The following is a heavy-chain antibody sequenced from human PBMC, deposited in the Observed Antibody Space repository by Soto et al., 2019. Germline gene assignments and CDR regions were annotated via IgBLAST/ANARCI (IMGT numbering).Heavy chain of an antibody. J-gene: IGHJ4*02. V-gene: IGHV3-23*01. CDR1: GFTFSDYA. CDR2: ISGSGGST. Sequence: EVQLLESGGGFVQPGGSLRLSCAASGFTFSDYAMTWVRQAPGKGLEWVSSISGSGGSTYYADSVKGRFTISRDNSKNTLDLQMHSLRADDTAVYYCAKDRGGVLAPSYFDNWGQGTLVTVSS. CDR3: AKDRGGVLAPSYFDN. D-gene: IGHD2-8*01.